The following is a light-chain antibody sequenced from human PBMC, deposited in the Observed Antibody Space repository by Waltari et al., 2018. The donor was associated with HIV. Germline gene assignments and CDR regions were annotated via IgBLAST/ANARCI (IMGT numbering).Light chain of an antibody. Sequence: QSVLTQPPSASGPPGQRVTISCSGHYSNIGSHTVNWYQQLPGTAPKRLIFCSFQRPSGVPDRFSGSKSGTSASLAISGLHSEDEGDYYCAAWDDSLHGYVFATGTKVTVL. J-gene: IGLJ1*01. CDR1: YSNIGSHT. CDR2: CSF. CDR3: AAWDDSLHGYV. V-gene: IGLV1-44*01.